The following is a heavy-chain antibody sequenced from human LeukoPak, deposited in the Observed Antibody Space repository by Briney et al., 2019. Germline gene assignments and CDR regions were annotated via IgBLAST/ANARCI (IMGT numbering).Heavy chain of an antibody. CDR3: ARHRRYCSSTSCLTSPFDP. CDR2: IYYSGST. CDR1: GGSISSSSYY. D-gene: IGHD2-2*01. Sequence: SETLSLTCTVSGGSISSSSYYWGWIRQPPGKGLEWIGSIYYSGSTYYNPSLKSRVTISVDTSKNQFSLKLSSVTAADTAVYYCARHRRYCSSTSCLTSPFDPWGQGTLVTVSS. V-gene: IGHV4-39*01. J-gene: IGHJ5*02.